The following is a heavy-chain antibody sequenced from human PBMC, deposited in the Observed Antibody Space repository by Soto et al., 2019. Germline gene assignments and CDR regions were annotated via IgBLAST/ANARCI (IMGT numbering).Heavy chain of an antibody. J-gene: IGHJ1*01. CDR3: AKVHDSSGYYLGYFQH. CDR1: GGSISSGGYY. Sequence: QVQLQESGPGLVKPSQTLSLTCTVSGGSISSGGYYWSWIRQHPGKGLEWIGYIYYSGSTYYNPSHKRRITITVDRSKTQFSLKLSSVTAADTAVYYCAKVHDSSGYYLGYFQHWGQGTLVTVSS. V-gene: IGHV4-31*03. D-gene: IGHD3-22*01. CDR2: IYYSGST.